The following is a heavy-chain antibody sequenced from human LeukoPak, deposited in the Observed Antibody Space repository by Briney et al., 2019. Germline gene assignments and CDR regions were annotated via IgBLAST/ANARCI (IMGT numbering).Heavy chain of an antibody. CDR2: IYYSGST. CDR3: AGTQYSSSAGYYYYMDV. J-gene: IGHJ6*03. D-gene: IGHD6-6*01. CDR1: GGSISSYY. Sequence: SETLSLTCTVSGGSISSYYWSWIRQPPGEGLEWIGYIYYSGSTNYNPSLKSRVTISVDTSKNQFSLKLSSVTAADTAVYYCAGTQYSSSAGYYYYMDVWGKGTTVTVSS. V-gene: IGHV4-59*01.